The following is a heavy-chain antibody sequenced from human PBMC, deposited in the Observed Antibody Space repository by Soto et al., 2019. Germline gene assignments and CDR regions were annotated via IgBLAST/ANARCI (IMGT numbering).Heavy chain of an antibody. CDR3: ARELGYYDSSGYARFDY. J-gene: IGHJ4*02. CDR1: GYTFTSYY. Sequence: GASVKVSCKASGYTFTSYYMHWVRQAPGQGLEWMGIINPSGGSTSYAQKFQGRVTMTRDTSTSTVYMELSRLRSDDTAVYYCARELGYYDSSGYARFDYWGQGTLVTVSS. V-gene: IGHV1-46*01. D-gene: IGHD3-22*01. CDR2: INPSGGST.